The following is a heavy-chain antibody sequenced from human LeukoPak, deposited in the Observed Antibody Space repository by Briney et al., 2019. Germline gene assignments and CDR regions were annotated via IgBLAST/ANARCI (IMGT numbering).Heavy chain of an antibody. CDR3: AKESDGWSKGGGYYFDY. D-gene: IGHD3-16*01. CDR1: GFTFSSYE. Sequence: PGGSLRLSCAASGFTFSSYEMNWVRQAPGKGLEWVSYISSSGSTIYYADSVKGRFTISRDNAKNSLYLQMNSLRAEDTAVYYCAKESDGWSKGGGYYFDYWGQGTLVTVSS. J-gene: IGHJ4*02. CDR2: ISSSGSTI. V-gene: IGHV3-48*03.